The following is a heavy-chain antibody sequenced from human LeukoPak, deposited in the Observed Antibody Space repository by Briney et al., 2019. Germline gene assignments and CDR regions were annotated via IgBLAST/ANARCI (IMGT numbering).Heavy chain of an antibody. D-gene: IGHD3-3*01. V-gene: IGHV4-4*07. J-gene: IGHJ6*03. Sequence: SETLSLTWTVSGGSISSYYWSWIRQPAGKGLEWIGRIYTSGSTNYNPSLKSRVTISVDTSKNQFSLKLSSVTAADTAVYYCATDRVYYYYYYMDVWGKGTTVTISS. CDR3: ATDRVYYYYYYMDV. CDR1: GGSISSYY. CDR2: IYTSGST.